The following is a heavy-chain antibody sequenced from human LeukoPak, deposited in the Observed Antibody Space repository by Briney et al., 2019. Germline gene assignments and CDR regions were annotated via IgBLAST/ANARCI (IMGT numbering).Heavy chain of an antibody. CDR3: ASRLHRSWYNY. J-gene: IGHJ4*02. V-gene: IGHV3-7*03. D-gene: IGHD6-13*01. CDR1: GFRFIDYW. CDR2: INQNGSEI. Sequence: PGGSLRLSCVASGFRFIDYWMTWVRQAPGGGLEGVAHINQNGSEIYYLDSVEGRFTISRDDAKNSLFLQMNSLRAEDTAVYYCASRLHRSWYNYWGQGTLVTVSS.